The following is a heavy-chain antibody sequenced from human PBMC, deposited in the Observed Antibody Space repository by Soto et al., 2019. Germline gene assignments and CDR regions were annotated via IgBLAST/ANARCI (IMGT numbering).Heavy chain of an antibody. D-gene: IGHD1-26*01. V-gene: IGHV3-7*05. J-gene: IGHJ6*02. Sequence: EVKLVESGGGLVQPGGSLRLSCTTSGLAFNTHWMSWVRQAPGKGLEWVANINQDESAKYYVDSVEGRFTVSRDNAKTSVSLQMNSLRAEDTAVYYCARGEHSTSSYYYYYGLDVWGQGTPVIVSS. CDR2: INQDESAK. CDR3: ARGEHSTSSYYYYYGLDV. CDR1: GLAFNTHW.